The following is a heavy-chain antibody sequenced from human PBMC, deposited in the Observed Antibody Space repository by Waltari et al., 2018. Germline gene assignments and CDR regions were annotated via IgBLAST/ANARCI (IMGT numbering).Heavy chain of an antibody. D-gene: IGHD2-15*01. CDR2: VLGSGRT. CDR1: GDSMNYW. CDR3: ARDRGRGLYLDT. Sequence: QLQLQESGPGLVKPSGTLSLLCAVSGDSMNYWWSWVRQPPGKGLEWIGQVLGSGRTNYNPSFASRVTISRDTSTHQFALKMTSATAADTALYYCARDRGRGLYLDTWGQGILVTVSP. J-gene: IGHJ4*02. V-gene: IGHV4-4*02.